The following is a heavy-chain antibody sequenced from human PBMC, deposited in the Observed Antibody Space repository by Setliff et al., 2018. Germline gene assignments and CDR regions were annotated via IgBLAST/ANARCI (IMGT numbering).Heavy chain of an antibody. CDR1: GFTLRNYG. CDR3: AIEPSIWTGAFDI. J-gene: IGHJ3*02. Sequence: GGSLRLSCAASGFTLRNYGMHWVRQAPGKGLEWVALIWYDGTNEKYVDSVKGRFTISRDNSKNTLYLQMNSLRAEDTAVYYCAIEPSIWTGAFDIRGQGTMVTVSS. V-gene: IGHV3-33*01. D-gene: IGHD3-9*01. CDR2: IWYDGTNE.